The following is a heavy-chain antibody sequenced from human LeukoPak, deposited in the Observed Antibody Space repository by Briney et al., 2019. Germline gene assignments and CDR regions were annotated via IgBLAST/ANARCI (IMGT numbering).Heavy chain of an antibody. CDR2: IYHSGST. CDR1: GYSISSGYY. D-gene: IGHD5-24*01. V-gene: IGHV4-38-2*02. Sequence: SETLSLTCTVSGYSISSGYYWGWIRQPPGKGLEWIGSIYHSGSTNYNPSLKSRVTTSVDTSKNQFSLKLSSVTAADTAVYYCARHGSPGSFDYWGQGTLVTVSS. J-gene: IGHJ4*02. CDR3: ARHGSPGSFDY.